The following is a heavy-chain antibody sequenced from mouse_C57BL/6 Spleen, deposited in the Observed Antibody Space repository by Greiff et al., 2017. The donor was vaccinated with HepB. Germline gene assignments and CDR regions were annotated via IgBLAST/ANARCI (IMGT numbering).Heavy chain of an antibody. Sequence: EVKLMESGGGLVQPGGSLKLSCAASGFTFSDYYMYWVRQTPEKRLEWVAYISNGGGSTYYPDTVKGRFTISRDNAKNTLYLQMSRLKSEDTAMYYCARHSSGYFDYWGQGTTLTVSS. D-gene: IGHD3-2*02. CDR3: ARHSSGYFDY. CDR2: ISNGGGST. J-gene: IGHJ2*01. V-gene: IGHV5-12*01. CDR1: GFTFSDYY.